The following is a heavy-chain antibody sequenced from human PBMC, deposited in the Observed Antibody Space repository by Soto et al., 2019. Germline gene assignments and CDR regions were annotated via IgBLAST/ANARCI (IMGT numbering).Heavy chain of an antibody. CDR2: VRGNSYGA. CDR3: AKGKSENGVDWLDP. CDR1: GFMFENYA. V-gene: IGHV3-23*01. J-gene: IGHJ5*02. D-gene: IGHD2-8*01. Sequence: GGSLRLSCAASGFMFENYAMIWVRQAPGKGLEWVATVRGNSYGAYYADSVRGRFIISRDNSKNTMSLQLNSLRDDDTAIYYCAKGKSENGVDWLDPWGPGTLVTVSS.